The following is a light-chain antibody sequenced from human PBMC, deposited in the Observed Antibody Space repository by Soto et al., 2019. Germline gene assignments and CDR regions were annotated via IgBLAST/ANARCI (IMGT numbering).Light chain of an antibody. Sequence: ENVLTQSPGTLSVSPGGRATLSCRASQSVSSTLAWYQQKPGQAPRLLIYGSSTRATGVPARFSGSGSGTEFTLSISSLQSEDFAVYYCLQYNKWPPYTFGQGTKLEIK. J-gene: IGKJ2*01. CDR1: QSVSST. CDR3: LQYNKWPPYT. V-gene: IGKV3-15*01. CDR2: GSS.